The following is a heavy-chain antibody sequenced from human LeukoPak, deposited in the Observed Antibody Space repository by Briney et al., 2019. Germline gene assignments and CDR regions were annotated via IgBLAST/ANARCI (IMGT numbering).Heavy chain of an antibody. CDR1: GFSLTSTRVG. V-gene: IGHV2-5*02. CDR3: AHSGYSSGWYYFGY. J-gene: IGHJ4*02. CDR2: IYWDDDK. Sequence: SGPTLVKPTQTPTLTCTFSGFSLTSTRVGVGWIRQPPGKALEWLALIYWDDDKRYSPSLKSRLTITKDTSKNQVVLTMTNMDPADTATYYCAHSGYSSGWYYFGYWGQGTLVTVSS. D-gene: IGHD6-19*01.